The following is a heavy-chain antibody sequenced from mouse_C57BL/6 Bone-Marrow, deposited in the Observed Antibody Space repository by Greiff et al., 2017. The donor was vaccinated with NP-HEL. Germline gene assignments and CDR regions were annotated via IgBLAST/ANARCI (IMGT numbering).Heavy chain of an antibody. V-gene: IGHV1-61*01. CDR2: IYPSDSET. D-gene: IGHD1-1*01. Sequence: VQLQQPGAELVRPGSSVKLSCKASGYTFTSYWMDWVKQRPGQGLEWIGNIYPSDSETHYNQKFKDKAILTVDKSSSTAYMQLSSLTSEDSAVYYCARRGYGSSYDWGQGTTLTVSS. J-gene: IGHJ2*01. CDR1: GYTFTSYW. CDR3: ARRGYGSSYD.